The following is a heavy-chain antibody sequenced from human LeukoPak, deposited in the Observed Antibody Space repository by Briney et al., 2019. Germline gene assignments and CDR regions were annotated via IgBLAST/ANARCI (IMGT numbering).Heavy chain of an antibody. Sequence: ASVKVSCKASGYTFTNYAMHWVRQAPGQRPEWLGWINPANAYAKYSQEFQGRVTITRDTSASTAYMELSSLRSEDMAVYYCARVVKYSSGPLTDLLPYYFDYWGQGTLVTVSS. J-gene: IGHJ4*02. CDR3: ARVVKYSSGPLTDLLPYYFDY. CDR2: INPANAYA. D-gene: IGHD6-19*01. V-gene: IGHV1-3*03. CDR1: GYTFTNYA.